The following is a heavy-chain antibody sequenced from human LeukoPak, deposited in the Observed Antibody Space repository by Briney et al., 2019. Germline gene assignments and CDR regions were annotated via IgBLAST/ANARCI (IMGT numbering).Heavy chain of an antibody. Sequence: PSETLSLTCTVSGGSISSYYWNWIRQPPGKVLEWSGSISYSGSTNYNPSLESRVTISVDTSKNRISLKLRSVTAADTTVYYCARAPERWYSYGSYTYYYMDVWGKGTTVTVSS. J-gene: IGHJ6*03. V-gene: IGHV4-59*01. CDR2: ISYSGST. D-gene: IGHD5-18*01. CDR3: ARAPERWYSYGSYTYYYMDV. CDR1: GGSISSYY.